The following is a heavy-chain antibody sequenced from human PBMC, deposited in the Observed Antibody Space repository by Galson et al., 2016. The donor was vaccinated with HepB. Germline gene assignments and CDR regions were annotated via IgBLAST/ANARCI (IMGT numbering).Heavy chain of an antibody. CDR3: ARDGYCTGGSCFSGHYFDF. V-gene: IGHV3-21*01. Sequence: SLRLSCAASGFTFSSYSMSWVRQAPGKGLEWVSSISRSSSYIFYADSVKGRFTISRDNAKNSLYLQLNSLRAEDTAVYYCARDGYCTGGSCFSGHYFDFWGQGTLVTVSS. CDR1: GFTFSSYS. D-gene: IGHD2-15*01. J-gene: IGHJ4*02. CDR2: ISRSSSYI.